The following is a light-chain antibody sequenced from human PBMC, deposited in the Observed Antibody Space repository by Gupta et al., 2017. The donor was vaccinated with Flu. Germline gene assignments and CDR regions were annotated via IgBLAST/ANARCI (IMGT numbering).Light chain of an antibody. V-gene: IGLV3-9*01. CDR2: RDS. CDR1: NIGLKN. J-gene: IGLJ1*01. CDR3: QVWDSSYV. Sequence: SYELIQPVAVSVALGQTAEITCGGDNIGLKNVHWYQQKPGQAPVLVIYRDSSRPSGIPERFSGSNWGNTATLTISRAQAGDEADYYCQVWDSSYVFGAGTKVTVL.